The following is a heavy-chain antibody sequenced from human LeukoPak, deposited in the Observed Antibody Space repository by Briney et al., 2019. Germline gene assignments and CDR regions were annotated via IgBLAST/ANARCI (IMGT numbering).Heavy chain of an antibody. D-gene: IGHD3-10*01. CDR1: GGSISSYY. J-gene: IGHJ6*02. CDR3: ARVLSGSGSYYIKDYYYYGMDV. CDR2: IYYSGST. V-gene: IGHV4-59*01. Sequence: SETLSLTCTVSGGSISSYYWSWIRQPPGKGLEWIGYIYYSGSTNYNPSLKSRVTISVDPSKNQFSLKLSSVTAADTAVYYCARVLSGSGSYYIKDYYYYGMDVWGQGTTVTVSS.